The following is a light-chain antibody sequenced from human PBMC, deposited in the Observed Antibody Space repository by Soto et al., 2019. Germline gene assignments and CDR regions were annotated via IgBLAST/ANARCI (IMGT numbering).Light chain of an antibody. V-gene: IGKV1-17*01. Sequence: DIQMTQSPSSLSASVGDRVTIICRASQDIRNTLGWFQQKPGKAPKRLIYAASSFESGVPSRFSGRGSGTEFTLTISSLQPEAFASYYCLQHNSFPYTVGQGTKLETK. CDR2: AAS. CDR1: QDIRNT. CDR3: LQHNSFPYT. J-gene: IGKJ2*01.